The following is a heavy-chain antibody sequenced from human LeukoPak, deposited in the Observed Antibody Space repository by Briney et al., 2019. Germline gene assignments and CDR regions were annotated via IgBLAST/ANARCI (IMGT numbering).Heavy chain of an antibody. Sequence: GASVKVSCKASGYTFTSYDINWVRQATGQGLEWMGWMNPNSGNTGYAQKFQGRVTITRNTSISTAYMELSSLRSEDTAVYYCARGGGSGYVHYYYYYMDVWGKGTTVTVSS. CDR3: ARGGGSGYVHYYYYYMDV. J-gene: IGHJ6*03. CDR2: MNPNSGNT. D-gene: IGHD5-12*01. V-gene: IGHV1-8*03. CDR1: GYTFTSYD.